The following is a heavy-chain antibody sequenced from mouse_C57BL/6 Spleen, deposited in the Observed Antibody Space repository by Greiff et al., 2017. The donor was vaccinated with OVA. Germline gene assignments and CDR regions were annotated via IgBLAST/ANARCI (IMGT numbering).Heavy chain of an antibody. J-gene: IGHJ4*01. CDR1: GYTFTSYW. CDR3: ARTPYDYDGIYYAMDY. Sequence: QVQLQQPGAELVRPGSSVKLSFKASGYTFTSYWMDWVKQRPGQGLEWIGNIYPSDSETHYNQKFKDKATLTVDKSSSTAYMQLSSLTSEDSAVYYCARTPYDYDGIYYAMDYWGQGTSVTVSS. V-gene: IGHV1-61*01. CDR2: IYPSDSET. D-gene: IGHD2-4*01.